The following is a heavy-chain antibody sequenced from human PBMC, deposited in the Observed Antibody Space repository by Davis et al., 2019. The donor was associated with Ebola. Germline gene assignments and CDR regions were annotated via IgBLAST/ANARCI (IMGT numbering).Heavy chain of an antibody. CDR1: GYTFTTYG. CDR2: ISPNNGDT. Sequence: ASVKVSCKASGYTFTTYGISWVRQAPGQGLEWMGWISPNNGDTNFAQNFQGRVTLTTDTSTSTAYMELRSLRSDDTAVYYCAVGSSGWYGGMGVWGQGTTVTVSS. V-gene: IGHV1-18*01. D-gene: IGHD6-19*01. CDR3: AVGSSGWYGGMGV. J-gene: IGHJ6*02.